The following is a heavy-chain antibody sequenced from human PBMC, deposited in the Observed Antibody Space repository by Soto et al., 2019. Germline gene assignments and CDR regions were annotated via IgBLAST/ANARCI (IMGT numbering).Heavy chain of an antibody. Sequence: GGSLRLSCAASGFTFSSYWMSWVRQAPGKGLEWVANIKQDGSEKYYVDSVKGRFTISRDNAKNSLYLQMNSLRAEDTAVYYCARGSSWYREAFDIWGQGTTVTVSS. V-gene: IGHV3-7*01. J-gene: IGHJ3*02. CDR3: ARGSSWYREAFDI. CDR1: GFTFSSYW. D-gene: IGHD6-13*01. CDR2: IKQDGSEK.